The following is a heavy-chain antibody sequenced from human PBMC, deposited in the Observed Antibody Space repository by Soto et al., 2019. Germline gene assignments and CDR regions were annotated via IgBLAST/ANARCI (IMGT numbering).Heavy chain of an antibody. Sequence: WSLRLSCAASGFTFSSYSMNWVRQAPGKGLEWVSSISSSSSYIYYADSVKGRFTISRDNAKNSLYLQMNSLRAEDTAVYYCARDTSGDYVELDYWGQGTLVTVSS. CDR1: GFTFSSYS. CDR2: ISSSSSYI. J-gene: IGHJ4*02. D-gene: IGHD4-17*01. V-gene: IGHV3-21*01. CDR3: ARDTSGDYVELDY.